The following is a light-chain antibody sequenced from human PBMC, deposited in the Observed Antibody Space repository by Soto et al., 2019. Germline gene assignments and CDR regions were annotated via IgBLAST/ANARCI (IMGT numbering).Light chain of an antibody. CDR1: SSNIGSNY. CDR3: AAWDDSLNAPYV. J-gene: IGLJ1*01. Sequence: QSVLTQPPSASETPGQRVTISCSGSSSNIGSNYVYWYQQLPGTAPKLLIYSNNQRPSGVPDRFSGSKSGTSASLAISGLQSEDEADYYCAAWDDSLNAPYVFGTGTKVTVL. V-gene: IGLV1-44*01. CDR2: SNN.